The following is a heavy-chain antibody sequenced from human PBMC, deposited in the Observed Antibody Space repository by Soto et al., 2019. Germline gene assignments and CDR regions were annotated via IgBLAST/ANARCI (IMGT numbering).Heavy chain of an antibody. Sequence: GGSLRLSCAASGFTFSSYGMHWVRQAPGKGLEWVAVIWYDGSNKYYADSVKGRFTISRDNSKNTLYLQMNSLRAEDTAVYYCAKARGRYYYFGSGDQVNLWSQGS. J-gene: IGHJ4*02. CDR3: AKARGRYYYFGSGDQVNL. V-gene: IGHV3-33*06. D-gene: IGHD3-3*01. CDR2: IWYDGSNK. CDR1: GFTFSSYG.